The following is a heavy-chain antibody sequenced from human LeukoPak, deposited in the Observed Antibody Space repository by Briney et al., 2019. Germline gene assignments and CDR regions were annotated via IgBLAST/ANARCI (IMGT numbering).Heavy chain of an antibody. J-gene: IGHJ4*02. V-gene: IGHV3-23*01. CDR1: GFTFSSYA. Sequence: PGGSLRLSCTASGFTFSSYAMTWVRQAPGKGLEWVSIISGNGGTTYYADSVKGRFAISRDNSKNTLYLQMSSLRVEDTAVYYCASHISGWSQGPDYWGQGSLVTVSS. CDR2: ISGNGGTT. CDR3: ASHISGWSQGPDY. D-gene: IGHD6-19*01.